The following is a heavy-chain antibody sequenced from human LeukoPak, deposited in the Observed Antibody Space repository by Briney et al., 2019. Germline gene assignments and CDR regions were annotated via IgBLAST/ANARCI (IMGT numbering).Heavy chain of an antibody. CDR3: ARDYDILTGGYYFDY. CDR2: INPNSGGT. J-gene: IGHJ4*02. V-gene: IGHV1-2*02. D-gene: IGHD3-9*01. Sequence: ASVKVSCKASGYTFTGYYMHWVRQAPGQGLEWMGWINPNSGGTNYAQKFQGRVTMTRDTSISTAYMGLSRLRSDDTAVYYCARDYDILTGGYYFDYWGQGTLVTVSS. CDR1: GYTFTGYY.